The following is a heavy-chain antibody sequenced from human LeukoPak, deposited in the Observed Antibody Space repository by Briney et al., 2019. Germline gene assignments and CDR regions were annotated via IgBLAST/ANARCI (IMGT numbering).Heavy chain of an antibody. Sequence: PSETLSLTCAVYGGSFSGYYWSWIRQPPGKGLEWIGEINHSGSTNYNPSLKSRVTISVDKSKNQFSLKLSSVTAADTAVYYCASRVNVLRSIDPWGQGTLVTVSS. D-gene: IGHD3-3*01. J-gene: IGHJ5*02. CDR2: INHSGST. V-gene: IGHV4-34*01. CDR3: ASRVNVLRSIDP. CDR1: GGSFSGYY.